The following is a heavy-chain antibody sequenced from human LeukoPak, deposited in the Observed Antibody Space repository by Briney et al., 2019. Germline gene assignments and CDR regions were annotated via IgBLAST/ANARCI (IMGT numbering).Heavy chain of an antibody. CDR3: ARVEMATYDGHDAFDI. CDR2: ISSSSYI. V-gene: IGHV3-21*01. J-gene: IGHJ3*02. D-gene: IGHD5-24*01. Sequence: GGSLRLSCAASGFTFSSYSMNWVRQAPGKGLEWVSSISSSSYIYYADSVKGRFTISTDNAKNSLYLQMNSLRAEDTAVYYCARVEMATYDGHDAFDIWGQGTMVTVSS. CDR1: GFTFSSYS.